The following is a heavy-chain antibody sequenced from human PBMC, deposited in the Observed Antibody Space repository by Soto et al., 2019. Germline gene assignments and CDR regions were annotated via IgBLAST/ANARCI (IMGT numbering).Heavy chain of an antibody. J-gene: IGHJ4*02. CDR3: ARQRRIAAAGKTFDY. D-gene: IGHD6-13*01. V-gene: IGHV4-34*01. CDR1: GGSFSGYY. Sequence: PSETLSLTCAVYGGSFSGYYWSWIRQPPGKGLEWIGEINHSGSTNYNPSLKSRVTISVDTSKNQFSLKLSSVTAADTAVYYCARQRRIAAAGKTFDYWGQGTLVTVSS. CDR2: INHSGST.